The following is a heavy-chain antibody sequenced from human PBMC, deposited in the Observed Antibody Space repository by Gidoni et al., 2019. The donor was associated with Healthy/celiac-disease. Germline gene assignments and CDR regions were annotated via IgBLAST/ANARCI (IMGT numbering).Heavy chain of an antibody. CDR2: IVVGSGNT. Sequence: QMQLVQSGPEVKKPGTSVKVSCKASGFTFTSSAVPWVRQARGQRLEWIGWIVVGSGNTNYAQKFQERVTITRDMSTSTAYMELSSLRSEDTAVYYCAAGGTSGYSSGWSGLYYYYGMDVWGQGTTVTVSS. J-gene: IGHJ6*02. D-gene: IGHD6-19*01. CDR3: AAGGTSGYSSGWSGLYYYYGMDV. V-gene: IGHV1-58*01. CDR1: GFTFTSSA.